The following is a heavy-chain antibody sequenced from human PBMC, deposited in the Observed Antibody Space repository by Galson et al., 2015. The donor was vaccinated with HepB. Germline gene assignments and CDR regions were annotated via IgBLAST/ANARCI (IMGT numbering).Heavy chain of an antibody. V-gene: IGHV3-30*04. J-gene: IGHJ4*02. CDR2: VSSDESNK. Sequence: SLRLSCAASGFTFSAYDMHWVRQAPGKGLEWVALVSSDESNKYYADSVRGRFTISRDNSRNTVYLQMNSLRAEDTAVYHCARTFYFDYWGQGTLVTVSS. CDR1: GFTFSAYD. CDR3: ARTFYFDY.